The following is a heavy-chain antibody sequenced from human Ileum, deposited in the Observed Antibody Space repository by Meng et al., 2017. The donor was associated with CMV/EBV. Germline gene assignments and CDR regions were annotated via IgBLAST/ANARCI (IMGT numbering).Heavy chain of an antibody. Sequence: HVELEHWCAALVKLVETRLFPGAFFGGSVSGYYCRWFRRSHGRGLEWLGEISHSGRTSYKLSLESRVTISVDMSKYQFSQKLTSMTAGDTAIYYCARGLASGWPDYWGQGTLVTVSS. CDR2: ISHSGRT. J-gene: IGHJ4*02. V-gene: IGHV4-34*01. CDR1: GGSVSGYY. CDR3: ARGLASGWPDY. D-gene: IGHD3-10*01.